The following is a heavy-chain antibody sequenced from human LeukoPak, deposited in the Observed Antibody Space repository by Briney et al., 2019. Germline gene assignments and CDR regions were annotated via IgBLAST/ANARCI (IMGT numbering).Heavy chain of an antibody. CDR3: ASVRYSSGWYYFDY. CDR1: GFTFDDYA. V-gene: IGHV3-9*01. Sequence: GRSLRLSFVASGFTFDDYAMHWVRQAPGKGLEWVSGISWSSGNIGYADSVKGRFTISRDNAKNSLYLQMNSLRAEDTALYYCASVRYSSGWYYFDYWGQGTLVTVSS. J-gene: IGHJ4*02. D-gene: IGHD6-19*01. CDR2: ISWSSGNI.